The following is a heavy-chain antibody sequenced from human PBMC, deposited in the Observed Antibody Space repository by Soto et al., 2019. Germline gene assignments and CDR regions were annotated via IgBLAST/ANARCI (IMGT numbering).Heavy chain of an antibody. CDR2: ISPNGAAT. J-gene: IGHJ4*02. Sequence: PGGSLRLSCSASGFPFSTYDVHWVRQAPAKGLEFVAGISPNGAATYYADSVKGRSTISRDNSKNTLYLQMSSLTPDDTAVYYCVKLTDYWGRGTLVTVSS. V-gene: IGHV3-64D*06. D-gene: IGHD3-9*01. CDR1: GFPFSTYD. CDR3: VKLTDY.